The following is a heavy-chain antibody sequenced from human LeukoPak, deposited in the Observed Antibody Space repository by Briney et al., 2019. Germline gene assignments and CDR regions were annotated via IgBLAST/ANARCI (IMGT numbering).Heavy chain of an antibody. D-gene: IGHD3-22*01. CDR1: GFTFSSYW. Sequence: GGSLRLSCAASGFTFSSYWMSWVRQAPGKGLEWVANIKQDGSEKYYVDSVKGRFTISRDNAKNSLYLQMNSLRAEDTAVYYCARDSGYDSSGYYYFRAFDIWGQGTMVTVSS. J-gene: IGHJ3*02. CDR3: ARDSGYDSSGYYYFRAFDI. CDR2: IKQDGSEK. V-gene: IGHV3-7*04.